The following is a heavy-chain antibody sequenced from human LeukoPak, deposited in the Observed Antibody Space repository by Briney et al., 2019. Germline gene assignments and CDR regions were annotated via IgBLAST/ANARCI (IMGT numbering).Heavy chain of an antibody. J-gene: IGHJ4*02. CDR3: AKNYDIWDY. D-gene: IGHD3-9*01. CDR1: GFTFSSHG. V-gene: IGHV3-23*01. CDR2: MSGSGSVA. Sequence: GGSLRLSCAASGFTFSSHGMAWVRQPPGKGLEWVSLMSGSGSVAYYADSVKGRFTISRDNSKNTLYLQMNSLRAEDTAIYYSAKNYDIWDYWGQGTLVTVSS.